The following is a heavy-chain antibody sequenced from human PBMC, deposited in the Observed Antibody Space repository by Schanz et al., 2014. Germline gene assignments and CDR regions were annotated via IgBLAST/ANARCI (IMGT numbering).Heavy chain of an antibody. D-gene: IGHD2-8*02. J-gene: IGHJ4*02. CDR2: ISGSGGST. CDR1: GFTFSSYA. CDR3: AKSLESCPGGRCSRGYFDY. Sequence: EVQLLESGGLVQPGGSLRLSCAASGFTFSSYAMSWVRQAPGKGLEWVSAISGSGGSTYYADSVKGRFTMSRDNSKNSLYLQMNSLRAEDTAVYYCAKSLESCPGGRCSRGYFDYWGQGTLVTVSS. V-gene: IGHV3-23*01.